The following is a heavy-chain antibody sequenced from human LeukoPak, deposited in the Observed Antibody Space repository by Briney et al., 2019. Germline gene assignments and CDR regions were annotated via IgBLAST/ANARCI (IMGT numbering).Heavy chain of an antibody. CDR3: AKDAVYGSGTYYNDH. J-gene: IGHJ5*02. D-gene: IGHD3-10*01. Sequence: PGVSLRLSCAASGFTFSSYAMSWVRQAPGKGLEWVSAISGSGGSTYYADSVKGRFAISRDNSENTLYLQMSSLRAEDTAVYYCAKDAVYGSGTYYNDHWGQGTLVTVSS. CDR1: GFTFSSYA. CDR2: ISGSGGST. V-gene: IGHV3-23*01.